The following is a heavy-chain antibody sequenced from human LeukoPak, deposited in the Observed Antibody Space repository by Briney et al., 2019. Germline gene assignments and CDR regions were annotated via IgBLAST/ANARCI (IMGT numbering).Heavy chain of an antibody. CDR2: IYYSGST. V-gene: IGHV4-59*01. D-gene: IGHD6-19*01. Sequence: PSETLSLTCTVSGGSISSYYWSWIRQPPGKGLEWIGYIYYSGSTNYNPSLKSRVTISVDTSKNQFSLKLSSVTAADTAVYYCARTKDSSGWYGAFDIWGQGTMVTVSS. CDR3: ARTKDSSGWYGAFDI. J-gene: IGHJ3*02. CDR1: GGSISSYY.